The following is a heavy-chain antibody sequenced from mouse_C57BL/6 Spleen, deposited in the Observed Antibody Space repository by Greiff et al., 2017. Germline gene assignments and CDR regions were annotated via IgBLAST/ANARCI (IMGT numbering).Heavy chain of an antibody. V-gene: IGHV1-82*01. CDR3: ARRGYPAMDY. CDR2: IYPGDGDT. J-gene: IGHJ4*01. D-gene: IGHD3-1*01. Sequence: QVQLQQSGPELVKPGASVKISCKASGYAFSSSWMNWVKQRPGKGLEWIGRIYPGDGDTNYNGKFKGKAKLTADQSSSTAYMQLSSLTSEDSAVYFCARRGYPAMDYWGQGASVTVSS. CDR1: GYAFSSSW.